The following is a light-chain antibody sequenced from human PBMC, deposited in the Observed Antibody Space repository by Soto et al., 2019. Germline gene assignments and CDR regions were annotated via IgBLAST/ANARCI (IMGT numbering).Light chain of an antibody. CDR3: QQYNNWPLT. Sequence: VVLTQSPGTLSMTPGETTRLSCRACQSVSSNLAWYQQKPGQAPRLLIYGASTRATGIPARFSGSGSGTEFTLTISSLQSEDFAVYSCQQYNNWPLTFGGGTKVDIK. CDR1: QSVSSN. J-gene: IGKJ4*01. CDR2: GAS. V-gene: IGKV3-15*01.